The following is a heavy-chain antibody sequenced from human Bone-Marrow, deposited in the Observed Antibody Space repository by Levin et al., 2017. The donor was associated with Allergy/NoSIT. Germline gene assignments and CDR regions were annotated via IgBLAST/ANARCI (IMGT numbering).Heavy chain of an antibody. Sequence: HPGGSLRLSCSASGFTFSSYAMHWVRQAPGKGLEYVSAISSNGGSTYYADSVKGRFTISRDNSKNTLYLQMSSLRAEDTAVYYCVSSSGSYYSTSYYMDVWGKGTTVTVSS. D-gene: IGHD3-10*01. V-gene: IGHV3-64D*06. CDR1: GFTFSSYA. J-gene: IGHJ6*03. CDR2: ISSNGGST. CDR3: VSSSGSYYSTSYYMDV.